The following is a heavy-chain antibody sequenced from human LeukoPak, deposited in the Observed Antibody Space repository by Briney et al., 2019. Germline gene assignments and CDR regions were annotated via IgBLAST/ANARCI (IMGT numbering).Heavy chain of an antibody. V-gene: IGHV3-7*01. CDR3: ARDLVAYYDSSGYSLDY. CDR2: IKQDGSEK. D-gene: IGHD3-22*01. J-gene: IGHJ4*02. Sequence: GGSLRLSCAASGFTFSSYWMSWVRQAPGKGLEWVANIKQDGSEKYYVDSVKGRFTISRDNAKNSRYLQMNSLRAEDTAVYYCARDLVAYYDSSGYSLDYWGQGTLVTVSS. CDR1: GFTFSSYW.